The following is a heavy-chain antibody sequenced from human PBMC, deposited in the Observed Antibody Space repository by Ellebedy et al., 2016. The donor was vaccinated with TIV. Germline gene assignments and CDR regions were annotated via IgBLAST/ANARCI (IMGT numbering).Heavy chain of an antibody. V-gene: IGHV4-30-2*01. CDR3: ARGLHLEYYYDSSGYYSLAFDI. Sequence: SETLSLTXAVSGGSISSGGYSWSWIRQPPGKGLEWIGYIYHSGSTYYNPSLKSRVTISVDRSKNQFSLKLSSVTAADTAVYYCARGLHLEYYYDSSGYYSLAFDIWGQGTMVTVSS. CDR2: IYHSGST. D-gene: IGHD3-22*01. CDR1: GGSISSGGYS. J-gene: IGHJ3*02.